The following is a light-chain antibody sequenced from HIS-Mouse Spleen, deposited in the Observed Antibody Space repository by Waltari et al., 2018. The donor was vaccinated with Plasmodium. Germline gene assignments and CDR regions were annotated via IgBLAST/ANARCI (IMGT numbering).Light chain of an antibody. CDR2: EDS. J-gene: IGLJ3*02. Sequence: SYELPQPPSVSVSPGQTARIPCSGDALPKKYAYWYQQKSGQAPVLVIYEDSKRPSGSPERFSGSSSGRMATLTISGAQVEDEDDYYWYSTDSSGNHRVFGGGTKLTVL. V-gene: IGLV3-10*03. CDR1: ALPKKY. CDR3: YSTDSSGNHRV.